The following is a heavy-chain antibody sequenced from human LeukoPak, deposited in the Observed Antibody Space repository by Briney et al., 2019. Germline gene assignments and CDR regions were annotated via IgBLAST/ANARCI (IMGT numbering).Heavy chain of an antibody. CDR1: GGTLSSYA. V-gene: IGHV1-69*06. Sequence: SVKVSCKASGGTLSSYAISWVRQAPGQGLEWMGRIIPIFGTANYAQKFQGRVTTTADKSTSTAYMELSSLRSEDTAVYYCARDSCSSTSCADWGQGTLVTVSS. CDR3: ARDSCSSTSCAD. D-gene: IGHD2-2*01. CDR2: IIPIFGTA. J-gene: IGHJ4*02.